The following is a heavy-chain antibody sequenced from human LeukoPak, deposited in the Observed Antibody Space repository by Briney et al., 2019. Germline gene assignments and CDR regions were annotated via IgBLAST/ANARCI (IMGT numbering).Heavy chain of an antibody. V-gene: IGHV4-31*03. Sequence: SETLSLTCTVSGGSISSGGYYWSRIRQHPGKGLDWIGYIYYSGSTYYNPSLKSRVTISVDTSKNQFSLKLSSVTAADTAVYYCASQELEAYWFDPWGQGTLVTVSS. D-gene: IGHD3-10*01. CDR2: IYYSGST. CDR1: GGSISSGGYY. J-gene: IGHJ5*02. CDR3: ASQELEAYWFDP.